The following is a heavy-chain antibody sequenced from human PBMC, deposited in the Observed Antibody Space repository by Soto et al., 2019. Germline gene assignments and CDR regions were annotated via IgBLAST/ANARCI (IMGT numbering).Heavy chain of an antibody. CDR3: AKGSGRFHYFDY. J-gene: IGHJ4*02. CDR1: GFTFSSYA. D-gene: IGHD6-25*01. V-gene: IGHV3-23*04. Sequence: VQLVESGGGVVQPGRSLRLSCAASGFTFSSYAMHWVRQAPGKGLEWVAVISGSGGSTYYADSVKGRFTISRDNSKNTLYLQMNSLRAEDTAVYYCAKGSGRFHYFDYWGQGTLVTVSS. CDR2: ISGSGGST.